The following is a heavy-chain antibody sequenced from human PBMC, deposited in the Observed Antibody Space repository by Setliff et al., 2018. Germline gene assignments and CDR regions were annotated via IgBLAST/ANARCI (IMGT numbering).Heavy chain of an antibody. V-gene: IGHV3-9*01. J-gene: IGHJ6*02. Sequence: PGGSLRLSCAASGFIFDDYAMHWVRQAPGKGLEWVPGISWNSGSIGYADSVKGRFTISRDNAKNSLYRHMNSLRGEDTAVYHCTRDQDYYGMDVWGQGTTVTVSS. CDR2: ISWNSGSI. CDR3: TRDQDYYGMDV. CDR1: GFIFDDYA.